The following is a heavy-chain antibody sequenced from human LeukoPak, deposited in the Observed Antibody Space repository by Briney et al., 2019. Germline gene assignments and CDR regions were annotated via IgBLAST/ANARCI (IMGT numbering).Heavy chain of an antibody. CDR2: TKLSGGT. Sequence: PSETLSLTCAVYGGSFSGYYWSWIRHPPGGGLGWVGETKLSGGTNYNPSLKSRVTISVDTSKNQFSLKLSSVTAADTGVYYCARVSAVVRGVISGYYYYGMDVWGQGTTVTVSS. V-gene: IGHV4-34*01. CDR1: GGSFSGYY. J-gene: IGHJ6*02. CDR3: ARVSAVVRGVISGYYYYGMDV. D-gene: IGHD3-10*01.